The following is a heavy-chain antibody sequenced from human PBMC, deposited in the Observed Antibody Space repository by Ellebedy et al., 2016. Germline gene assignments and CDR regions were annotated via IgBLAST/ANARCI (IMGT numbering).Heavy chain of an antibody. CDR1: GGSFSGYY. V-gene: IGHV4-34*01. J-gene: IGHJ5*02. Sequence: GSLRLXXAVYGGSFSGYYWSWIRQPPGKGLEWIGSIYYSGSTYYNPSLKSRVTISVDTSKNQFSLKLSSVTAADTAVYYCARHPYCSGGSCYSYNWFDPWGQGTLVTVSS. D-gene: IGHD2-15*01. CDR3: ARHPYCSGGSCYSYNWFDP. CDR2: IYYSGST.